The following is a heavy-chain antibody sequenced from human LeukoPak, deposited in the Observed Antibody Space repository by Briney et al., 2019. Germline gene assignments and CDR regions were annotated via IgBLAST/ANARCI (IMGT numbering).Heavy chain of an antibody. V-gene: IGHV4-61*02. D-gene: IGHD3-10*01. CDR1: GGSISGGSYY. CDR2: IYTSGST. Sequence: SQTLSLTCTVSGGSISGGSYYWSWIRQPAGKGLEWIGRIYTSGSTNYNPSLKSRVTISVDTSKNQFSLKLSSVTAADTAVYYCAREGSGMVRGVTTFDYWGQGTLVTVSS. J-gene: IGHJ4*02. CDR3: AREGSGMVRGVTTFDY.